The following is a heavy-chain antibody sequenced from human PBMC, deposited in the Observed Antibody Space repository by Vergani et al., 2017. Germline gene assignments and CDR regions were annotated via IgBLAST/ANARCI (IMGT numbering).Heavy chain of an antibody. Sequence: QVQLVQSGTEVKKPGASVKVSCKTSGYTFTSYGISWVRQAPGQGLEWMGWISAYNGNTNFAQNLQGRVTMTTDTSTSTAYMELRSLRSDDTAVYYCARGVVSLYSSYYDSSGADTFDIWGQGTMVTVSS. D-gene: IGHD3-22*01. J-gene: IGHJ3*02. CDR1: GYTFTSYG. CDR3: ARGVVSLYSSYYDSSGADTFDI. V-gene: IGHV1-18*01. CDR2: ISAYNGNT.